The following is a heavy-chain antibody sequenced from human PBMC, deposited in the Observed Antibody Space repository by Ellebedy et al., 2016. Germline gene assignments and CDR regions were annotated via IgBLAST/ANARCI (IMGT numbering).Heavy chain of an antibody. CDR1: GFTFNSYA. V-gene: IGHV3-23*01. D-gene: IGHD3/OR15-3a*01. J-gene: IGHJ4*02. CDR2: VSGRGTTT. Sequence: GGSLRLSCAASGFTFNSYAMTWVRQAPGEGLEWVSTVSGRGTTTHYADSVRGRFTISRDSSTNTVFLQMNSLRAEDTATYYCARAMRTGYFNLWGQGTLVSVSS. CDR3: ARAMRTGYFNL.